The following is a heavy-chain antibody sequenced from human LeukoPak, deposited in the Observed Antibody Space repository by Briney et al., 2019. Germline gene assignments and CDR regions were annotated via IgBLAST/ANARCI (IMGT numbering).Heavy chain of an antibody. D-gene: IGHD6-13*01. CDR3: ARVFQLVPKI. V-gene: IGHV3-21*01. CDR1: GSTFSSYS. J-gene: IGHJ3*02. Sequence: KPGGSLRLSCAASGSTFSSYSMNWVRQAPGKGLEWVSSISSSSYIYYADSVKGRFTISRDNAKNSLYLQMNSLRAEDTAVYYCARVFQLVPKIWGQGTMVTVSS. CDR2: ISSSSYI.